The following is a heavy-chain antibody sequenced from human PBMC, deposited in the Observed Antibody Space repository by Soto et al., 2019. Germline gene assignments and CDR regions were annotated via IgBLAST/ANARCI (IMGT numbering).Heavy chain of an antibody. Sequence: PSETLSLTCTVSGGSMSTYHWSWIRQSPGQGLEWIGYIYYSGNTNYNPSLESRVTTSVDTSKNQFSLDLTSVTAADTAVYYCHARGPLPTAGNGEYYYYGMDVWGQGTTVTVSS. CDR2: IYYSGNT. CDR3: HARGPLPTAGNGEYYYYGMDV. CDR1: GGSMSTYH. J-gene: IGHJ6*02. D-gene: IGHD1-26*01. V-gene: IGHV4-59*12.